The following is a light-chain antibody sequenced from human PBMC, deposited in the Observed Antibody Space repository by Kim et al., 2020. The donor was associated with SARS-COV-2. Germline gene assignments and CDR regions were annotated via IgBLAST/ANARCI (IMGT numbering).Light chain of an antibody. V-gene: IGKV3-11*01. J-gene: IGKJ2*01. Sequence: EVVLTQSPATLSLSPGERATLSCRASQSIFTYLAWYQQLPGQAPRLLIYDASERATGIPARFSGSGSGTDFTLTISSLEPEDFAIYYCQQRTNWPTYTFGQGTKLEIK. CDR3: QQRTNWPTYT. CDR1: QSIFTY. CDR2: DAS.